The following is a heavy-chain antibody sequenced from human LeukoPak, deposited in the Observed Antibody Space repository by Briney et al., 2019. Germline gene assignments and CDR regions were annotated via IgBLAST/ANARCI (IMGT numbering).Heavy chain of an antibody. CDR3: ARILTPRYYYYMDV. CDR2: IYSGGST. CDR1: GFTVSSNY. Sequence: GASLRLSCAASGFTVSSNYMSWARQAPGKGLEWVSVIYSGGSTYYEHYVKGRFTISRDNSKNTLYLQMNSLRAEDTAVYYCARILTPRYYYYMDVWGKGTTVTVS. J-gene: IGHJ6*03. V-gene: IGHV3-53*01. D-gene: IGHD3-16*01.